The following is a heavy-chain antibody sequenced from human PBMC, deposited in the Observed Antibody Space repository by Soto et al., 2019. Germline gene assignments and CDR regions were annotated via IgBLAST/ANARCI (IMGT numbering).Heavy chain of an antibody. V-gene: IGHV4-59*08. CDR3: VRHLVDDAFDI. J-gene: IGHJ3*02. CDR2: MYYGGST. CDR1: GGSISSYY. Sequence: PSETLSLTCTVSGGSISSYYWSWIRQPPGKGLEWIGYMYYGGSTSYNPSLKSRVTISVDTSKNQFSLKLSSATAADTAVYYCVRHLVDDAFDIWGQGTMVTVSS.